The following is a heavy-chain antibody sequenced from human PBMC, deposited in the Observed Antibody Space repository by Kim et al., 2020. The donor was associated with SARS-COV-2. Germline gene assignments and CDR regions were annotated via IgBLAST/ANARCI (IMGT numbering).Heavy chain of an antibody. J-gene: IGHJ4*02. CDR2: ISGSGGST. CDR1: GFTFSSYA. D-gene: IGHD3-22*01. CDR3: AKDMGSSGYYGSFEY. Sequence: GGSLRLSCAASGFTFSSYAMSWVRQAPGKGLEWVSAISGSGGSTYYADSVKGRFTISRDNSKNTLYLQMNSLRAEDTAVYYCAKDMGSSGYYGSFEYWGQGTLVTVSS. V-gene: IGHV3-23*01.